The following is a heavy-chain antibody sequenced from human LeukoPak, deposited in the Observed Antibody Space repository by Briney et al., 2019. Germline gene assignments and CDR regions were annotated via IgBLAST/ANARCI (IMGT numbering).Heavy chain of an antibody. CDR3: AKIYPPLLLWFGELGS. CDR2: ISSSTTYI. D-gene: IGHD3-10*01. V-gene: IGHV3-21*04. Sequence: GGSLRLSCAASGFSFSRYSLSWVRQAPGKGLEWISLISSSTTYIYYADSVKGRFTISRDNSKNILYLEMNSLRAEDTAIYYCAKIYPPLLLWFGELGSWGQGTLVTVSS. CDR1: GFSFSRYS. J-gene: IGHJ5*02.